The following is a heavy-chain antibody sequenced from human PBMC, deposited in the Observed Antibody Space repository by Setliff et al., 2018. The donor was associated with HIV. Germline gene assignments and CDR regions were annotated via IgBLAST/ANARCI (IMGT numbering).Heavy chain of an antibody. CDR1: GYTFIHFG. CDR3: ARDGFVDRATGTTHLDS. CDR2: ISTYNGST. D-gene: IGHD1-1*01. V-gene: IGHV1-18*01. J-gene: IGHJ4*02. Sequence: ASVKVSCKASGYTFIHFGISWARQAPGQGLEWMGWISTYNGSTIYAQKFQGRVTTTTDTSTSTAYMELRSLRSDDTALYYCARDGFVDRATGTTHLDSWGQGTLVTVSS.